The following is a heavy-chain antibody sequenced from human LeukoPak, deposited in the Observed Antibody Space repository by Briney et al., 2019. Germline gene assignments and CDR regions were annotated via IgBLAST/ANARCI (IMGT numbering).Heavy chain of an antibody. CDR3: ARDLGRSSGSAPFNP. CDR2: IKQDGSEK. D-gene: IGHD6-19*01. CDR1: GFTFSSYW. J-gene: IGHJ5*02. V-gene: IGHV3-7*01. Sequence: PGGSLRLSCAASGFTFSSYWMSWVRQAPGKGLEWVANIKQDGSEKYYVDSVKGRFTISRDNAKNSLYLQMNSLRAEDTDVYYCARDLGRSSGSAPFNPWGQGTLVTVSS.